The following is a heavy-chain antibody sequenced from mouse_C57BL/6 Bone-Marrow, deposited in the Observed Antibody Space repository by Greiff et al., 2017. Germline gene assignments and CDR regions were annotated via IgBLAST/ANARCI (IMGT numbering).Heavy chain of an antibody. CDR3: ASAVYGYYAGFAY. CDR2: IDPSYSYT. CDR1: GYTFTSYW. V-gene: IGHV1-69*01. J-gene: IGHJ3*01. D-gene: IGHD2-3*01. Sequence: QVQLQQPGAELVMPGASVKLSCKASGYTFTSYWMHWVKQRPGQGLEWIGEIDPSYSYTNYNQKFKGKSTLTVDQSSSTAYMQLSSLTSEDSAVYYCASAVYGYYAGFAYWGQGTLVTVSA.